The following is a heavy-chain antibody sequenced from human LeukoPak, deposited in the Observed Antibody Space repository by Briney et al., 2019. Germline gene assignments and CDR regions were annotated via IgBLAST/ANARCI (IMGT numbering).Heavy chain of an antibody. CDR1: GFTFSNSA. Sequence: PGGSLRLSCAASGFTFSNSAMSWVRQAPGKGLEWVSTINDGGGTTYYADSVKGRFTISRDNSKNTLYLEMHSLRVDDTAIYYCARRYSSGWSIGRNYLDVWGKGTAVTVSS. J-gene: IGHJ6*03. CDR2: INDGGGTT. CDR3: ARRYSSGWSIGRNYLDV. D-gene: IGHD6-19*01. V-gene: IGHV3-23*01.